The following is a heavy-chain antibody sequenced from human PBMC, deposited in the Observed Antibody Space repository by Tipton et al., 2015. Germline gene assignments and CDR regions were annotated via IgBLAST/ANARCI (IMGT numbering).Heavy chain of an antibody. J-gene: IGHJ5*02. D-gene: IGHD6-13*01. V-gene: IGHV1-69*01. Sequence: QSGPEVKKPGSSVKVSCKVSEYIFNDHALTWIRQAPGQGLEWMGGIAPLFGRTDYAHRFQTRVTITADGSTNTVYMELNSLTSEDTAVYFCAKGRTITAAGREFDLWGQGTLVTVS. CDR3: AKGRTITAAGREFDL. CDR1: EYIFNDHA. CDR2: IAPLFGRT.